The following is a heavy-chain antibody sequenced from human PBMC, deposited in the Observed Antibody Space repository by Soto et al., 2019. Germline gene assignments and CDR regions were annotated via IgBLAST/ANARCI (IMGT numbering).Heavy chain of an antibody. V-gene: IGHV6-1*01. J-gene: IGHJ1*01. CDR2: TYYRSTWYN. CDR3: ARDVFLCFYGFCYSAIAY. CDR1: GDSVSSNRPA. Sequence: SQTLSLTCAISGDSVSSNRPAWTWIRQSPSRGLEWLGRTYYRSTWYNDYAISVKSRLTINPDTSKNQFSLHLNSVTPDDTAVYYCARDVFLCFYGFCYSAIAYSGQGTSVTVSS. D-gene: IGHD2-8*01.